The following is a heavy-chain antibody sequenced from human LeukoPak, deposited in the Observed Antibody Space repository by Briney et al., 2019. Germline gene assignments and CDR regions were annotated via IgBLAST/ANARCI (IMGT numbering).Heavy chain of an antibody. V-gene: IGHV3-7*04. Sequence: GGSLTLSCSASGFTFSGYLMSWLGQPPGKGRDGVANIKQDGSKKYYMHSVKSRFTISRDTAKNPLYLQMNGLRAEDTAVYYCARDRIQLWSHDYWGQGTRVTVSS. D-gene: IGHD5-18*01. CDR3: ARDRIQLWSHDY. CDR1: GFTFSGYL. CDR2: IKQDGSKK. J-gene: IGHJ4*02.